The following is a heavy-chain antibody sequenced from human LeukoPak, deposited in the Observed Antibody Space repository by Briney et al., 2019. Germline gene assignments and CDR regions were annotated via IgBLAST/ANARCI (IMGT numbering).Heavy chain of an antibody. Sequence: GGSLRLSCAGSGSSFGSYWMHWVRQAPGKGLVWVSRINGYGSDTSYADFVKGRFTISRDNAKNTVYLQVNSLRAEDTAVFYCTRGGSGTYGEFDYWGQGTLVTVSS. CDR2: INGYGSDT. J-gene: IGHJ4*02. CDR3: TRGGSGTYGEFDY. V-gene: IGHV3-74*01. D-gene: IGHD1-26*01. CDR1: GSSFGSYW.